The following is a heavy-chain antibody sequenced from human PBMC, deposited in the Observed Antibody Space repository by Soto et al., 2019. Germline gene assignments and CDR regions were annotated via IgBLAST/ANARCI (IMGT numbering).Heavy chain of an antibody. CDR1: GFTFSSYA. Sequence: GGSLRLSCAASGFTFSSYAMHWVRQAPGKGLEWVAVISYDGSNKYYADSVKGRFTISRDNSKNTLYLQMNSLRAEDTAVYYCARLSRPRPRNYYDSSGLEPDVDYWGQGTLVTVSS. J-gene: IGHJ4*02. CDR2: ISYDGSNK. V-gene: IGHV3-30-3*01. CDR3: ARLSRPRPRNYYDSSGLEPDVDY. D-gene: IGHD3-22*01.